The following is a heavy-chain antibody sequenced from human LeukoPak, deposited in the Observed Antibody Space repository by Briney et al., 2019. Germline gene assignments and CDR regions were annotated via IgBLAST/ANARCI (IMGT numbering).Heavy chain of an antibody. D-gene: IGHD3-10*02. CDR1: GFTFSSCS. Sequence: GSLRLSCAASGFTFSSCSMNWVRQAPGKGLEWVSSISSSSSYIYYADSVKGRFTISRDNAKNSLYLQMNSLRAEDTAVYYCAELGITMIGGVWGKGTTVTISS. J-gene: IGHJ6*04. CDR2: ISSSSSYI. V-gene: IGHV3-21*01. CDR3: AELGITMIGGV.